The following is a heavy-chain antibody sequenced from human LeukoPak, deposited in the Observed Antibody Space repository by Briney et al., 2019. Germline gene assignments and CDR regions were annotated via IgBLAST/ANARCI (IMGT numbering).Heavy chain of an antibody. J-gene: IGHJ6*03. V-gene: IGHV1-46*01. Sequence: GASVKVSCKASGYTFTSYYMHWVRQAPGQGLEWMGIINPSGGSTSYAQKFQGRVTMTRDTSTSTVYMELSSLRSEDTAVYYCASRGRDGYNWNYYYYMDVWGKGTTVTVSS. D-gene: IGHD5-24*01. CDR1: GYTFTSYY. CDR2: INPSGGST. CDR3: ASRGRDGYNWNYYYYMDV.